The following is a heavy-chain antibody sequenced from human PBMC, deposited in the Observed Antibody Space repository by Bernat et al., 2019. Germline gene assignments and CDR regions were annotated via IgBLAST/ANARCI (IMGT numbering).Heavy chain of an antibody. J-gene: IGHJ4*02. CDR3: ARLGNWNEIDY. CDR1: GYSFTSHW. CDR2: IYHGDSDT. V-gene: IGHV5-51*01. D-gene: IGHD1-20*01. Sequence: EVRLVQSGAEVKKPGESLKISCKGSGYSFTSHWIGWVRQMPGKGLEWMGIIYHGDSDTRYSPSFHGQVNISADKSISTAYLQWSSLKASDTAIYYCARLGNWNEIDYWSQGTLVTVSS.